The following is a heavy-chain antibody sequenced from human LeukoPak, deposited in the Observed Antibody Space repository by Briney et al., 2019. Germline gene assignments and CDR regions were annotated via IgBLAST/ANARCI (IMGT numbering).Heavy chain of an antibody. CDR3: ARDPPTHYDRPDDAFDI. CDR1: GYTFTGYY. J-gene: IGHJ3*02. CDR2: INPNSGGT. V-gene: IGHV1-2*06. D-gene: IGHD3-22*01. Sequence: GASVKVSCKASGYTFTGYYMHWVRQAPGQGLEWMGRINPNSGGTNYAQKFQGRVTMTRDTSISTAYMELSRLRSDDTAVYYCARDPPTHYDRPDDAFDIWGQGTMVTVSS.